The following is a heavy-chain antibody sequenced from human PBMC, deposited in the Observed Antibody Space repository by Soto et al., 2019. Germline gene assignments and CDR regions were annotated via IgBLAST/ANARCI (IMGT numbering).Heavy chain of an antibody. Sequence: SGPTLVNPTQTLTLTCTFSGFSLSTSGVGVGWIRQPPGKVLEWLALIYWDDDKRYSPSLKSRLTITKDTSKNQVVLTMTNMNIVDTATYYCTHKPSTVYYFDYWGQGALVTVSS. D-gene: IGHD1-20*01. V-gene: IGHV2-5*02. J-gene: IGHJ4*02. CDR1: GFSLSTSGVG. CDR3: THKPSTVYYFDY. CDR2: IYWDDDK.